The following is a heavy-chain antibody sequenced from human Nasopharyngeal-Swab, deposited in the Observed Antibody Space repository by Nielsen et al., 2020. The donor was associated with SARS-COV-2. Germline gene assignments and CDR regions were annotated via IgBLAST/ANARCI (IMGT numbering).Heavy chain of an antibody. CDR3: ARAVDWFDP. V-gene: IGHV4-34*01. Sequence: SETLSLTCAVYGGSFSGYYWSWIRQPPGKGLEWIGEINHSGRTNYNPSLKSRVTISVDTSQNRFSLKLSSVTAADTAVYYCARAVDWFDPWGQGTLVTVSS. CDR2: INHSGRT. CDR1: GGSFSGYY. J-gene: IGHJ5*02.